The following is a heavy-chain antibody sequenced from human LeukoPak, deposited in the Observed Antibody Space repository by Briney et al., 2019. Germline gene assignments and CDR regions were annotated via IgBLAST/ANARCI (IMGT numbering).Heavy chain of an antibody. J-gene: IGHJ2*01. Sequence: GASVKVSCKASGYTFTSYDISWVRQATGQGLEWMGWMNPISGNTGYAQNFQGRVTMTRSTSISTAYMELSSPRSEDTAVYYCARPYCSGGDCLRYFDLWGRGTLITVSS. CDR1: GYTFTSYD. CDR2: MNPISGNT. CDR3: ARPYCSGGDCLRYFDL. V-gene: IGHV1-8*01. D-gene: IGHD2-15*01.